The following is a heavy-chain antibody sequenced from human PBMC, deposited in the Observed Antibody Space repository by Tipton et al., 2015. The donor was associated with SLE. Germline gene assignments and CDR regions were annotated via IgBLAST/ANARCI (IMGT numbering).Heavy chain of an antibody. CDR1: GGSISSSNW. D-gene: IGHD2-15*01. Sequence: TLSLTCAVSGGSISSSNWWSWVRQPPGKGLEWIGEINHSGSTNYNLSLKSRVTISVDTSKNQFSLKLSSVTAADTAVYYCARGLGVVVAVAFDIWGQGTMVTVSS. V-gene: IGHV4-4*02. CDR3: ARGLGVVVAVAFDI. J-gene: IGHJ3*02. CDR2: INHSGST.